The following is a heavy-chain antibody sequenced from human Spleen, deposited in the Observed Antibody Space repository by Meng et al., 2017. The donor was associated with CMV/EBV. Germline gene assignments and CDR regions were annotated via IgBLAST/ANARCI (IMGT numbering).Heavy chain of an antibody. Sequence: YGGSFSAHYWSWIRQPPGKGLEWIGEVNPSGRTYYSPSLKSRVTISVDTPKSQISLRLNSVTAADTALYYCARGFTANRTSLLFDHWGQGALVTVSS. V-gene: IGHV4-34*01. D-gene: IGHD1-14*01. J-gene: IGHJ4*02. CDR2: VNPSGRT. CDR1: GGSFSAHY. CDR3: ARGFTANRTSLLFDH.